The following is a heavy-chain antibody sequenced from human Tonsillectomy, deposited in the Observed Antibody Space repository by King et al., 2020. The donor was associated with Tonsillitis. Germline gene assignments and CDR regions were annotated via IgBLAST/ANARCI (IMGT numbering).Heavy chain of an antibody. J-gene: IGHJ4*02. Sequence: VQLQESGPGLVKPSETLSLTCTVSGDSISSNSYYWGWIRQPPGKGLEWNASIYFSGYTYYNPSLKSRVTISVDTSKSQFSLKLSSVTAADTSVYDCARAVGYGPLYYFDYWGQGALVTVSS. V-gene: IGHV4-39*01. CDR1: GDSISSNSYY. CDR3: ARAVGYGPLYYFDY. CDR2: IYFSGYT. D-gene: IGHD5-18*01.